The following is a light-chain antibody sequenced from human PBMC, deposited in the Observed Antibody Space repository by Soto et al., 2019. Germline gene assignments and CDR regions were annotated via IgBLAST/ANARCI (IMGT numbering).Light chain of an antibody. CDR2: AAS. V-gene: IGKV3-15*01. Sequence: EVVMTQSPATLYVSPGERATLSCRASQSVGNYLAWYQQKPGQAPRLLIYAASTRAAGISPRFSGGGSGTEFTLTISSLQSEDFAVYYCQQYNNWPRTFGQGTKVGIK. J-gene: IGKJ1*01. CDR3: QQYNNWPRT. CDR1: QSVGNY.